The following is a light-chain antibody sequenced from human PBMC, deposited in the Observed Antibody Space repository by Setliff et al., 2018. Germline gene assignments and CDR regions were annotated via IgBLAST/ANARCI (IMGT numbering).Light chain of an antibody. CDR3: SSYISGSTNVL. Sequence: QSALTQPASVSGSPGQSITISCTGASTDVGDYHYVSWCQQHPGKAPKLIIYEVSNRPSGVSHRFSGSKSGTTASLTISGLQAEDEADYHCSSYISGSTNVLFGGGTKGTVL. J-gene: IGLJ2*01. V-gene: IGLV2-14*01. CDR1: STDVGDYHY. CDR2: EVS.